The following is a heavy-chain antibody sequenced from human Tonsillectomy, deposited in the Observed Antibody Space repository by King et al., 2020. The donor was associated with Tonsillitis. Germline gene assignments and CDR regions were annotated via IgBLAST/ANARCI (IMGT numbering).Heavy chain of an antibody. CDR3: AKERWELRDFDS. Sequence: VQLVESGGGVVQPGGSLRLSCAASGFTFSSYGMHWVRQAPGKGLEWVTFIRYDGSNKYYADSVKGRFTISRDNSKNTLYLQMNSLRAEDTAVYYCAKERWELRDFDSWGQGTLVTVSS. D-gene: IGHD1-26*01. J-gene: IGHJ4*02. CDR2: IRYDGSNK. CDR1: GFTFSSYG. V-gene: IGHV3-30*02.